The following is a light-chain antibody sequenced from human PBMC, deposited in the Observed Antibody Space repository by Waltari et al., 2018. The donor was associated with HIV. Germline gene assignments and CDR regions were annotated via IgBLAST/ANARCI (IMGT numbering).Light chain of an antibody. CDR1: QSLLHSNGYNY. CDR3: MQALQTPLT. J-gene: IGKJ4*01. Sequence: DIVMTQSPLSLPVTPGEPASISCRSSQSLLHSNGYNYLDWYLQKPGQSPQLLIYLGSNRASGVPDRFSGSGSGTDFTLKISRVVAEDVGGYYCMQALQTPLTFGGGTKVEIK. V-gene: IGKV2-28*01. CDR2: LGS.